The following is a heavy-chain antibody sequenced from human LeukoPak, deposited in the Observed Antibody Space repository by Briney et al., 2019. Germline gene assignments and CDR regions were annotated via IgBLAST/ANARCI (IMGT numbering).Heavy chain of an antibody. CDR2: INPNSGGT. V-gene: IGHV1-2*02. CDR1: GYTFSGYY. J-gene: IGHJ4*02. CDR3: ARPHFQWELRY. D-gene: IGHD1-26*01. Sequence: VASVTVSCKASGYTFSGYYIHWVRQAPGQGLEWMGWINPNSGGTNYAQKFQGRVTMPRDTSISTVYMEMSRLRYDDTAVYYCARPHFQWELRYWGPGTLVTVSS.